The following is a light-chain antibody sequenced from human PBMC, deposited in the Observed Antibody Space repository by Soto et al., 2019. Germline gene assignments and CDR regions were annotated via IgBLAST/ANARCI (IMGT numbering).Light chain of an antibody. CDR2: WAS. J-gene: IGKJ2*01. CDR1: QNILYSSSNRNY. V-gene: IGKV4-1*01. Sequence: DIVMTQSPDSLAVSLGERATINCKSSQNILYSSSNRNYLAWYQQKQGQPPKLLISWASTRESGVPDRFSGSGSETDFTLTISSLQAEDVAVYYCQQSYSTVPTFGQGTKREIK. CDR3: QQSYSTVPT.